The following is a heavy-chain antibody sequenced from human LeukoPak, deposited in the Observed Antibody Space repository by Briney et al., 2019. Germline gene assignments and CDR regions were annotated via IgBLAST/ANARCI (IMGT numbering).Heavy chain of an antibody. V-gene: IGHV3-23*01. CDR3: AKAQRYCSSTSCFNYYYYYGMDV. D-gene: IGHD2-2*01. Sequence: GSLRLSCAASGFTFSSYAMSWVRQAPGKGLEWVSAISGSGGSTYYADSVKGRFTISRDNSKNTLYLQMNSLRAEDTAVYYCAKAQRYCSSTSCFNYYYYYGMDVWGQGTTVTVSS. CDR1: GFTFSSYA. J-gene: IGHJ6*02. CDR2: ISGSGGST.